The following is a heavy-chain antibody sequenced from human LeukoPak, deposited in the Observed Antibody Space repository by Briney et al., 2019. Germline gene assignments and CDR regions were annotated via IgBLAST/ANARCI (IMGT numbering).Heavy chain of an antibody. J-gene: IGHJ1*01. V-gene: IGHV3-30*18. Sequence: PGGSLRLSCAASGFTFSSYGMHWFRQAPGKGLEWVAVISYDGSNKYYADSVKGRFTISRDNSKNTLYLQVNSLRAEDTAVYYCAKEQKAEYFQHWGQGTLVTVSS. CDR2: ISYDGSNK. CDR1: GFTFSSYG. CDR3: AKEQKAEYFQH.